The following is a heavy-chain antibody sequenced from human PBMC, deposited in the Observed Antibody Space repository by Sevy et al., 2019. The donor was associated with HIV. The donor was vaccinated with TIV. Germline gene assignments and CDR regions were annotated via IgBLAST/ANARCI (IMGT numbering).Heavy chain of an antibody. D-gene: IGHD6-19*01. V-gene: IGHV3-66*02. CDR3: VSLFLSYRSGWSYFDY. CDR2: IFSSGST. Sequence: GGSLRLSCAISGFTVNDKYIIWVRQAPGKGLEWVSVIFSSGSTYYADSAKGRFTISRDNSKNTLDLQMNSVRAEDTAVYYCVSLFLSYRSGWSYFDYWGQRTLVTVSS. J-gene: IGHJ4*02. CDR1: GFTVNDKY.